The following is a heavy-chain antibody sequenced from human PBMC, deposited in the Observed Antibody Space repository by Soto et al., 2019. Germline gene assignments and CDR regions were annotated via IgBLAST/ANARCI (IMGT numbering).Heavy chain of an antibody. D-gene: IGHD2-8*01. CDR2: IIPIFGTA. V-gene: IGHV1-69*01. Sequence: QVQLVQSGAEVKKPGSSVKVSCKASGGTFSSYAISRVRQAPGQGLEWMGGIIPIFGTANYAQKFQGRVTITADESTSTAYMELSSLRSEDTAVYYCARNEGYCTNGVCYTPFDPWGQGTLVTVSS. J-gene: IGHJ5*02. CDR3: ARNEGYCTNGVCYTPFDP. CDR1: GGTFSSYA.